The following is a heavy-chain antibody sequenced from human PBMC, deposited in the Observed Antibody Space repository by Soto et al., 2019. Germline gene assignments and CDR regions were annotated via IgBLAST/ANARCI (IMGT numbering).Heavy chain of an antibody. D-gene: IGHD6-13*01. Sequence: ETLSLTCTVSGGSISSSSYYWGWIRQPPGKGLEWIGSIYYSGSTYYNPSLKSRVTISVDTSKNQFSLKLSSVTAADTAVYYCARHSSSWYRTAYYGMDVWGQGTTVTVSS. CDR2: IYYSGST. V-gene: IGHV4-39*01. CDR1: GGSISSSSYY. CDR3: ARHSSSWYRTAYYGMDV. J-gene: IGHJ6*02.